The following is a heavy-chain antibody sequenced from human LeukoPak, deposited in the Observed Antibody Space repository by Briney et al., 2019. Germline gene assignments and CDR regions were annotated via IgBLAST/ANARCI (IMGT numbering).Heavy chain of an antibody. CDR1: GGSISSYY. V-gene: IGHV4-59*01. Sequence: PSETLSLTCTVSGGSISSYYWSWIRQPPGKGLGWIGYIYNSGSTKYIPSLKSRVTTSVDTSKNQFSLKLRSVTAADTAVYYCARSSSSWYYFDYWGQGTLVTVSS. CDR2: IYNSGST. J-gene: IGHJ4*02. D-gene: IGHD6-13*01. CDR3: ARSSSSWYYFDY.